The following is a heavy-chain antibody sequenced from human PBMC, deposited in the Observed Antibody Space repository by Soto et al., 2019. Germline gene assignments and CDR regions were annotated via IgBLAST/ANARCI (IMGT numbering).Heavy chain of an antibody. V-gene: IGHV5-51*01. Sequence: GESLKISCKGSGYSFTSYRIGWVRQMPGKGLELMGIIYPGDSDTRYSPSFQGQVTISADKSISTAYLQWSSLKASDTAMYYCARTAAAGKYYYGMDVWGQGTTVTVSS. CDR3: ARTAAAGKYYYGMDV. D-gene: IGHD6-13*01. CDR1: GYSFTSYR. CDR2: IYPGDSDT. J-gene: IGHJ6*02.